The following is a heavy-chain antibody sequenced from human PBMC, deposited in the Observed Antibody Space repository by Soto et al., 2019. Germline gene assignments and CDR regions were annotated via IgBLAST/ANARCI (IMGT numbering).Heavy chain of an antibody. CDR3: ARDQRIAAAGTGYFDL. Sequence: QVQLVQSGAEVKKPGSSVKVSCKASGGTFSSYTISWVRQAPGQGLEWMGRIIPILGIANYAQKFQGRVTITADKSTSTAYMELSSLRSEDTAVYYCARDQRIAAAGTGYFDLWGRGTLVTVSS. J-gene: IGHJ2*01. CDR1: GGTFSSYT. V-gene: IGHV1-69*08. D-gene: IGHD6-13*01. CDR2: IIPILGIA.